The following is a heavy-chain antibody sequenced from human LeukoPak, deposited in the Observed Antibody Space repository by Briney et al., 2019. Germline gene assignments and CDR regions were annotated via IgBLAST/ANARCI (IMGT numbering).Heavy chain of an antibody. V-gene: IGHV1-8*02. Sequence: ASVKVSCKASGYTFTTYDIHWVRQATGQGLEWMGWMNPNSGNTGYAQEFQGRVSMTRDTSISTAYMELSSLTSEDTAVYYCARKIGAFGIWGQGTTVTVSS. CDR1: GYTFTTYD. J-gene: IGHJ6*02. D-gene: IGHD3-3*01. CDR2: MNPNSGNT. CDR3: ARKIGAFGI.